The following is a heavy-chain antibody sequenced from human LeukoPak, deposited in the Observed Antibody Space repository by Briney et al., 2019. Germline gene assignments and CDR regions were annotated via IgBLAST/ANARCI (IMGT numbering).Heavy chain of an antibody. D-gene: IGHD3-22*01. Sequence: SVKVSCKASGGTFSNYAISWVRQAPGQGLEWMGGIIPIFGTANYAQKFQGRVTITTDESTSTAYMELSSLRSEDTAVYYCARAPARYYYDSSGAGLGFQHWGQGTLVTVSS. CDR1: GGTFSNYA. CDR2: IIPIFGTA. CDR3: ARAPARYYYDSSGAGLGFQH. J-gene: IGHJ1*01. V-gene: IGHV1-69*05.